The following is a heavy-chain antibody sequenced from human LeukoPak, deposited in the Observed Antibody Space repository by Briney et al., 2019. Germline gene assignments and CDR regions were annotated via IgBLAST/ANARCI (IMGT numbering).Heavy chain of an antibody. Sequence: SETLSLTCTVSGGSISSYYWSWIRQPPGKGLEWIGYIYYSGSTNYNPSLKSRVTISVDTSKNQFSLKLSSVTAADTAVYYCARATPPETRYYYGSGGENWFDPWGQGTLVTVSS. CDR2: IYYSGST. CDR3: ARATPPETRYYYGSGGENWFDP. V-gene: IGHV4-59*01. J-gene: IGHJ5*02. CDR1: GGSISSYY. D-gene: IGHD3-10*01.